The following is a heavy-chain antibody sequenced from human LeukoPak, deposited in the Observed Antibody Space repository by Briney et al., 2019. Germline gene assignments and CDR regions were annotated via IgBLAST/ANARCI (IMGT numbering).Heavy chain of an antibody. CDR3: ARGGYSADDWIWPADY. D-gene: IGHD5-12*01. V-gene: IGHV3-30-3*01. J-gene: IGHJ4*02. CDR2: ISYDGSVK. CDR1: GFAFSTYA. Sequence: GGSLRLSCAASGFAFSTYAMHWVRQAPDKGLEWVAVISYDGSVKYYADSVKGRFTISRDNFKNTLSLQMNGLRAEHTAVYYCARGGYSADDWIWPADYWGQGTLVTVSS.